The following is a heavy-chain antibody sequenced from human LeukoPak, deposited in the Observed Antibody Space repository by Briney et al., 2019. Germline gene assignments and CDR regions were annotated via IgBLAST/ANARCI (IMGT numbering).Heavy chain of an antibody. D-gene: IGHD1-1*01. Sequence: GGSLRLSCAASGFSFSNYAMSWVRQAPARGPEWVSSMKGGGETFYADSAKGRFTLSRDDSRNTVYLQLNNLRVEDTAIYYCAKANWVSNADAVWWGQGTQVTVSS. CDR2: MKGGGET. V-gene: IGHV3-23*01. CDR1: GFSFSNYA. J-gene: IGHJ4*02. CDR3: AKANWVSNADAVW.